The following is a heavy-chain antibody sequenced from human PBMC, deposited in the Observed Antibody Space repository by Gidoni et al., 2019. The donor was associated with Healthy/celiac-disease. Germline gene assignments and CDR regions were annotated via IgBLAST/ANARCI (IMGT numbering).Heavy chain of an antibody. CDR3: ARRVQLWSNYYYCGMDV. D-gene: IGHD5-18*01. CDR1: GFTFSSYA. V-gene: IGHV3-30-3*01. Sequence: QVPLVESGGGVVQPGRSLRLSCADSGFTFSSYARHWVRQATGKGLEWVAVISYDGSNKYYADSVKGRFTISRDNSKNTLYLQMNSLRAEGTSVYCCARRVQLWSNYYYCGMDVWGKETTVTVSS. CDR2: ISYDGSNK. J-gene: IGHJ6*04.